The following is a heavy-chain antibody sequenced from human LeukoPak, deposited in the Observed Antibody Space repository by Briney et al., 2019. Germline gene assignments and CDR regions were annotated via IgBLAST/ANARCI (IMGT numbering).Heavy chain of an antibody. J-gene: IGHJ4*02. CDR2: INPNSGGT. D-gene: IGHD6-13*01. CDR1: GYTFTGYY. V-gene: IGHV1-2*02. Sequence: ASVKVSCKASGYTFTGYYMHWVRQAPAQGLEWMGWINPNSGGTNYAQKFQGRVTMTRDTSISTAYMELSRLRSDDTAVYCCARGAGRQYSSSWTFDYWGQGTLVTVSS. CDR3: ARGAGRQYSSSWTFDY.